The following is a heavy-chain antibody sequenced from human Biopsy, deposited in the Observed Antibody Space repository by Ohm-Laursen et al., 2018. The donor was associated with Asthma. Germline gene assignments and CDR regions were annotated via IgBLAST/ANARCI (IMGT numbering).Heavy chain of an antibody. CDR1: GTHFGSYN. CDR2: ITFDGSTQ. CDR3: SRDTLGYYFDI. J-gene: IGHJ4*02. Sequence: RSLRLSCAASGTHFGSYNTHWARQAPGKGLEWVAVITFDGSTQHYGDSVKGRFTISRDNSKNMLFLQMNSLRAEDTAVYYCSRDTLGYYFDIWGQGTQVTVSS. V-gene: IGHV3-30-3*01. D-gene: IGHD6-13*01.